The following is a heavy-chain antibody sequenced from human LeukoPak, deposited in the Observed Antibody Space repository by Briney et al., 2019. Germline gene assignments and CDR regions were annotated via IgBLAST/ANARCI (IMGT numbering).Heavy chain of an antibody. D-gene: IGHD4-17*01. V-gene: IGHV3-74*01. J-gene: IGHJ3*02. CDR1: GFTFSSYW. Sequence: GGSLRLSCAASGFTFSSYWMHWVRQAPGKGLVWVSRINSDGSSTSYADSVKGRFTISRDNAKNTLYLQMNSLRAEDTAVYYCARESTGTKEWRAFDIWGQGTMVTVSS. CDR2: INSDGSST. CDR3: ARESTGTKEWRAFDI.